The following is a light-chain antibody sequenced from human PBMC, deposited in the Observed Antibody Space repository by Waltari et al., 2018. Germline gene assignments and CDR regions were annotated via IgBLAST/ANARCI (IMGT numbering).Light chain of an antibody. CDR1: PSISSY. V-gene: IGKV1-39*01. Sequence: DIQMTQSPSSLSASVGERVTITCRASPSISSYLNWYQQKPGKAPKLLIYAASSLQSGVPSRFSGSGSGTDFTLTISSLQPEDFATYYCQQSYSTIFTFGPGTKVDIK. J-gene: IGKJ3*01. CDR3: QQSYSTIFT. CDR2: AAS.